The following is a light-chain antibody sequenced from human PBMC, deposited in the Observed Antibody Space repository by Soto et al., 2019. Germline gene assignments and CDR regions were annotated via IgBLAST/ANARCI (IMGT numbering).Light chain of an antibody. J-gene: IGLJ1*01. CDR2: EVS. CDR3: CSYAGSSSYV. V-gene: IGLV2-23*02. Sequence: ALTPPASVSGSPGQSITISCTGTSSDVGSYNLVSWYQQHPGKAPKLMIYEVSKRPSGVSNRFSGSKSGNTASLTISGLQAEDEADYYCCSYAGSSSYVFGTGTKVTVL. CDR1: SSDVGSYNL.